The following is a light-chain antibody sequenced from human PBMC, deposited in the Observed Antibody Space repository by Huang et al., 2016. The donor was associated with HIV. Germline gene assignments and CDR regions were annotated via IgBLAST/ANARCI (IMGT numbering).Light chain of an antibody. Sequence: EIVMTQSPATLSVSPGGGATLSCRASQNIRNTLAWYQLNPGRAPRPLIYDTSTRASGVPARCSGSGSGTEFTLTISGLQSEDCAVYFCQQYDNWPPGLTFGGGTKVEI. V-gene: IGKV3D-15*01. J-gene: IGKJ4*01. CDR2: DTS. CDR3: QQYDNWPPGLT. CDR1: QNIRNT.